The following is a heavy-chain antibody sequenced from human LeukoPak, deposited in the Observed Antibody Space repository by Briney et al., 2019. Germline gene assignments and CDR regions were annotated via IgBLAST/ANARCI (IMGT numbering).Heavy chain of an antibody. Sequence: PGGSLRLSCAASGFTFGTYAMHWVRQAPGKSLEWVSGISWNSGSIGYADSVKGRFTISRDNAKNSLYLQMNSLRAEDMALYYCAKGVGVVTAGAFDIWGQGTMVTVSS. CDR1: GFTFGTYA. J-gene: IGHJ3*02. CDR2: ISWNSGSI. D-gene: IGHD2-21*02. CDR3: AKGVGVVTAGAFDI. V-gene: IGHV3-9*03.